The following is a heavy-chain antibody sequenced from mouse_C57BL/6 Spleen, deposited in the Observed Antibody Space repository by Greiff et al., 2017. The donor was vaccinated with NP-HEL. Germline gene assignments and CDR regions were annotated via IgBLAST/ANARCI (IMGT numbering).Heavy chain of an antibody. D-gene: IGHD1-1*01. CDR3: ARCPITAVVATRYFDV. J-gene: IGHJ1*03. CDR1: GYTFTSYW. CDR2: IDPSDSYT. V-gene: IGHV1-59*01. Sequence: QVQLKQPGAELVRPGTSVKLSCKASGYTFTSYWMHWVKQRPGQGLEWIGVIDPSDSYTNYNQKFKGKATLTVDTSSSTAYMQLSSLTSEDSAVYYCARCPITAVVATRYFDVWGTGTTVTVSS.